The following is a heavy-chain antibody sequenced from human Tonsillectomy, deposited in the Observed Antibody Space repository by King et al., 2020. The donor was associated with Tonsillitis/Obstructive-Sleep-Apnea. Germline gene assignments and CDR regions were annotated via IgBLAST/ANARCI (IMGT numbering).Heavy chain of an antibody. CDR3: AKALDLLPRLDY. D-gene: IGHD1-26*01. CDR2: ISGDGLST. CDR1: GFNLDDSA. V-gene: IGHV3-43*02. Sequence: VQLVESGGGVVQPGGSLKLSCAASGFNLDDSAIHWVRQAPGKGLEWVSLISGDGLSTYYADSVKGRFTISRDKTKNSLCLQMSSLRTEDTALYYCAKALDLLPRLDYWGQGTLVTASS. J-gene: IGHJ4*02.